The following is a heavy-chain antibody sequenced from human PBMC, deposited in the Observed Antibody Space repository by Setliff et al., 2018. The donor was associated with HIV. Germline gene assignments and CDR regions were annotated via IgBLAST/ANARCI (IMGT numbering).Heavy chain of an antibody. Sequence: PGESLRLSCAASGFIFSGSAMHWVRQASGEGLEWVGRIRSKDNNYVTTYAASVKGRFTISRDDSKSTAYLQMNSLKIEDTAVYYCIRGPDYPYYFDYWGQGTQVTVSS. V-gene: IGHV3-73*01. CDR1: GFIFSGSA. CDR2: IRSKDNNYVT. J-gene: IGHJ4*02. D-gene: IGHD4-17*01. CDR3: IRGPDYPYYFDY.